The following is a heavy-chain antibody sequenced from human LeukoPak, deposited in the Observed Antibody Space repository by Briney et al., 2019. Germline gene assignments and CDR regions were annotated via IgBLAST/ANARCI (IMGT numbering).Heavy chain of an antibody. V-gene: IGHV3-11*04. Sequence: GGSLRLSCAASGFTFSDYYMSWMRQAPGKGLEWVSYISSSGSTIYYADSVKGRFTISRDNAKNSLYLQMNSLRAEDTAVYYCARGLRITIFGAVIIHDAFDIWGQGTMVTVSS. CDR2: ISSSGSTI. D-gene: IGHD3-3*01. CDR3: ARGLRITIFGAVIIHDAFDI. J-gene: IGHJ3*02. CDR1: GFTFSDYY.